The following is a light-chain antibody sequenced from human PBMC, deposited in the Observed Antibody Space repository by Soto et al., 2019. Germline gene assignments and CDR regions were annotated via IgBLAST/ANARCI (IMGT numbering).Light chain of an antibody. J-gene: IGKJ4*01. Sequence: EIIMTQSPGTLSVSPWERATLSCRASQSVRTNLAWYQHKPGQSPRLLIYGASNRATGFPARFSGGGSGTEFTLTINRLEPEDFAVYFCQQYGRTPLTFGGGTKV. CDR3: QQYGRTPLT. V-gene: IGKV3-15*01. CDR2: GAS. CDR1: QSVRTN.